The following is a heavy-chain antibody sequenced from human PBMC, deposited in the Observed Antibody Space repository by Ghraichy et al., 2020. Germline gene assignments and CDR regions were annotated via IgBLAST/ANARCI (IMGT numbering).Heavy chain of an antibody. CDR3: LKYYDSPE. CDR2: ISASGATT. J-gene: IGHJ4*02. D-gene: IGHD3-22*01. Sequence: ETLSLTCEASGFTFDTYVMTWVRQAPGKGLEWVSTISASGATTDYADSVKGRFTISRDNFMTTVYLQMNSLRADDTAVYYFLKYYDSPEWGPGTLVTVSS. V-gene: IGHV3-23*01. CDR1: GFTFDTYV.